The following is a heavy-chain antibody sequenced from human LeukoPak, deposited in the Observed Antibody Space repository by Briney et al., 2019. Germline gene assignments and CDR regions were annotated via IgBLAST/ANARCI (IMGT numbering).Heavy chain of an antibody. CDR3: AANSADYNTLGSSYKV. D-gene: IGHD3-10*01. CDR1: SGSISSSSYY. Sequence: SETLSLTCTVASGSISSSSYYWGWIRQPPGKGLEWIGIINHSGRTYYNPSLKSRVTISVDTSKNQFSLKLNSVTAADTAVFYCAANSADYNTLGSSYKVWGQGTLVTVSS. CDR2: INHSGRT. J-gene: IGHJ4*02. V-gene: IGHV4-39*01.